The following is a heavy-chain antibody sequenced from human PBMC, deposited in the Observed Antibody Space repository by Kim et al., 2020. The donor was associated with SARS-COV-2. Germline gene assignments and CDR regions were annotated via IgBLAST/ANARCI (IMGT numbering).Heavy chain of an antibody. CDR2: INAGNGNT. CDR1: GYTFTSYA. J-gene: IGHJ6*02. V-gene: IGHV1-3*01. CDR3: ARERVERLDYYYYGMDV. Sequence: ASVKVSCKASGYTFTSYAMHWVRQAPGQRLEWMGWINAGNGNTKYSQKFQGRVTITRDTSASTAYMELSSLRSEDTAVYYCARERVERLDYYYYGMDVWGQGTTVTVSS. D-gene: IGHD1-1*01.